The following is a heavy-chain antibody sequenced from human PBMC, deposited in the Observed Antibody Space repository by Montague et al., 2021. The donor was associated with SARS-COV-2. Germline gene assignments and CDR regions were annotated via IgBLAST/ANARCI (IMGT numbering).Heavy chain of an antibody. CDR2: IYYSGST. Sequence: SETLSLTCTASGGSISSSSYYWGWIRQPPGKGLEWIGSIYYSGSTYYNPSLKSRVTISVDTSKNQFSLKLSSVTAADTAVYYCVRSRAERYFGWTKLDAHVRPCYFDYWGQGTLVTVSS. V-gene: IGHV4-39*01. CDR3: VRSRAERYFGWTKLDAHVRPCYFDY. J-gene: IGHJ4*02. D-gene: IGHD3-9*01. CDR1: GGSISSSSYY.